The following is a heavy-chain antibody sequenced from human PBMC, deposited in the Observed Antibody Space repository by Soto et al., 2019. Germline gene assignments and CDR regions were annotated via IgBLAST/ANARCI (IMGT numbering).Heavy chain of an antibody. V-gene: IGHV3-11*06. D-gene: IGHD3-3*01. CDR3: AREFWSGSYTSNYGLDV. Sequence: QVQLVESGGGLVKPGGSLRLSCAASGFRFSDYYMSWIRQAPGKGLEWFSYISSSSIYINYADSVKGRFTISRDNVKKSLYLQMNSLRAEDTAVYYCAREFWSGSYTSNYGLDVWGQGTTVTVSS. CDR2: ISSSSIYI. CDR1: GFRFSDYY. J-gene: IGHJ6*02.